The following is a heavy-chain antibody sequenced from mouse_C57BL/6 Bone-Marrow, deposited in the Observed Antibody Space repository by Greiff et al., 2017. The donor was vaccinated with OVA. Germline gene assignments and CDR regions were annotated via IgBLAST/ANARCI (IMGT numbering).Heavy chain of an antibody. J-gene: IGHJ2*01. CDR3: ARNPPTITTVVADY. Sequence: VQLQQSGPVLVKPGASVKMSCKASGYTFTDYYMNWVKQSHGKSLEWIGVINPYNGGTSYNQKFKGKATLTVDKSSSTAYMELNSLTSEDSAVYYCARNPPTITTVVADYWGQGTTLTVSS. D-gene: IGHD1-1*01. CDR1: GYTFTDYY. V-gene: IGHV1-19*01. CDR2: INPYNGGT.